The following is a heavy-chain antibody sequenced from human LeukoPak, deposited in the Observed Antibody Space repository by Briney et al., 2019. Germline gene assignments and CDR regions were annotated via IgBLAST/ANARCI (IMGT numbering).Heavy chain of an antibody. Sequence: PSETLSLTCTVSGGSISSSSYYWGWIRQPPGKGLEWIGSIYYSGSTYYNPSLKSRVTISVDTSKNQFPLKLSSVTAADTAVYYCARDVAVAAAGMADYWGQGTLVTVSS. J-gene: IGHJ4*02. V-gene: IGHV4-39*06. CDR2: IYYSGST. D-gene: IGHD6-13*01. CDR3: ARDVAVAAAGMADY. CDR1: GGSISSSSYY.